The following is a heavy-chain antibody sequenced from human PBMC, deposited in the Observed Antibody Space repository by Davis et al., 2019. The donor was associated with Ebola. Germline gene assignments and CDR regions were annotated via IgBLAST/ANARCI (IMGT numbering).Heavy chain of an antibody. Sequence: ASVQVSCKASGGTFSSYAISWVRQAPGQRLEWMGWINAGNGNTKYSQKFQGRVTMTRDTSISTAYMALSSLRPEDTAVYYCAQGSGSYIYWGQGTLVTVAS. D-gene: IGHD3-10*01. CDR3: AQGSGSYIY. CDR2: INAGNGNT. CDR1: GGTFSSYA. V-gene: IGHV1-3*01. J-gene: IGHJ4*02.